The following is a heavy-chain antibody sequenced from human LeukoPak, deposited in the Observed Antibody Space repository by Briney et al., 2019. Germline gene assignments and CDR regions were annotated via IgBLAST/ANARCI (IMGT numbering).Heavy chain of an antibody. Sequence: PGGSLRLSCAASGFNFSSYAMHWVRQAPGKGLEYVSAISSNGGSTYYTNSVKGRFTISRDNSKNTLYLQMGSLRAEDMAVYYCARYDFWSGYYDYWGQGTLVTVSS. CDR3: ARYDFWSGYYDY. CDR2: ISSNGGST. CDR1: GFNFSSYA. V-gene: IGHV3-64*01. J-gene: IGHJ4*02. D-gene: IGHD3-3*01.